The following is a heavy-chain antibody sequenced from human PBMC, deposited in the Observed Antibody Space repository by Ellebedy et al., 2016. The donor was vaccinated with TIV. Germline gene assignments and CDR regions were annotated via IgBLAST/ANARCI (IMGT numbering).Heavy chain of an antibody. D-gene: IGHD3-16*01. V-gene: IGHV3-23*01. J-gene: IGHJ3*02. CDR1: GFTFSTYA. Sequence: GESLKISCVVSGFTFSTYAMRWFRQAPGKGLEWVSALTTGGVTFYADSVKGRFTISRDSSKNTLYLQMNSLRAEDTAIYYCAKDQVGGDGRWVFDIWGQGTMVTVSS. CDR3: AKDQVGGDGRWVFDI. CDR2: LTTGGVT.